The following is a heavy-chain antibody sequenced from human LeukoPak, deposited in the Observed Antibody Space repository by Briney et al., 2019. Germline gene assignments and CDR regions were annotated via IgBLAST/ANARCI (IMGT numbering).Heavy chain of an antibody. Sequence: GGSLRLSCAAFGFTFDDYAMHWVRQAPGKGLEWVSGISWNSGSIGYADSVKGRFTISRDNAKNSLYLQMNSLRAEDTALYYCAKAYGSGSYSLDYWGQGTLVTVSS. CDR2: ISWNSGSI. D-gene: IGHD3-10*01. V-gene: IGHV3-9*01. J-gene: IGHJ4*02. CDR1: GFTFDDYA. CDR3: AKAYGSGSYSLDY.